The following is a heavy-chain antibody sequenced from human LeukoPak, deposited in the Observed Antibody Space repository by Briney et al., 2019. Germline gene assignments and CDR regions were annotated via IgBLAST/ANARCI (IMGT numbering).Heavy chain of an antibody. J-gene: IGHJ6*02. CDR2: INPNSGGT. Sequence: GASVKVSCKASGYTFTGYYMHWVRQAPGQGLGWMGWINPNSGGTNYAQKFQGWVTMTRDTSISTAYMELSRLRSDDTAVYYCARGGYSNYLWYYYYGMDVWGQGTTVTVSS. D-gene: IGHD4-11*01. CDR3: ARGGYSNYLWYYYYGMDV. V-gene: IGHV1-2*04. CDR1: GYTFTGYY.